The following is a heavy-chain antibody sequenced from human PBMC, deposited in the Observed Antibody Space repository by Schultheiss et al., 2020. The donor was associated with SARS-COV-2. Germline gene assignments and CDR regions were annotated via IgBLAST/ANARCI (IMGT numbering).Heavy chain of an antibody. D-gene: IGHD2-21*01. V-gene: IGHV4-61*02. J-gene: IGHJ4*02. Sequence: SETLSLTCTVSGGSISSGSYYWSWIRQPAGKGLEWIGRIYTSGSTNYNPSLKSRVTISVDTSKNQFSLKLSSVTAADTAVYYCARDHSAYTFDYWGQGTLVTVSS. CDR1: GGSISSGSYY. CDR2: IYTSGST. CDR3: ARDHSAYTFDY.